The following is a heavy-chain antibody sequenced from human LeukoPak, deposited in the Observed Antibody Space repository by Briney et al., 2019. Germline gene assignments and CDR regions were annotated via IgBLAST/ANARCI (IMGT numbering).Heavy chain of an antibody. CDR2: ISYDGGST. CDR3: AKIEGSSSYYFDY. Sequence: GGSLRLSCAASGFTFSTYAMHWVRQAPGKGLEWVAIISYDGGSTSYADSVKGRFTISRDNSKNTLYLQMSSLRTEDTAVYYCAKIEGSSSYYFDYWGQGTLVTVS. V-gene: IGHV3-30*18. J-gene: IGHJ4*02. CDR1: GFTFSTYA. D-gene: IGHD6-6*01.